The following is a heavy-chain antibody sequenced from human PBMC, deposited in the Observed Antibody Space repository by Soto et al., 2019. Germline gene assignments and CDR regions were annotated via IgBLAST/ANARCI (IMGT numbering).Heavy chain of an antibody. D-gene: IGHD3-10*01. CDR2: INAGNGNT. V-gene: IGHV1-3*01. J-gene: IGHJ4*02. CDR3: ARDYHGSGSYLTYYFDY. CDR1: GYTFTSYA. Sequence: ASVKVSCKASGYTFTSYAINWVRQAPGQRLEWMGWINAGNGNTKYSQKFQGRVTITRDTSASTAYMELSSLRSEDTAVYYCARDYHGSGSYLTYYFDYWGQGTLVTVSS.